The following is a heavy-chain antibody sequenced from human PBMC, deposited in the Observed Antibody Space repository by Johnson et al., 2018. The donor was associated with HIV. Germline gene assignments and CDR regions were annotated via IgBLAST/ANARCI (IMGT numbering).Heavy chain of an antibody. D-gene: IGHD4-23*01. CDR3: AKARHDYGGTDDAFDI. CDR2: ISGSGGST. CDR1: GFTFSSYG. V-gene: IGHV3-23*04. Sequence: VQLVESGGGLVQPGGSLRLSCAASGFTFSSYGMHWVRQAPGKGLEWVSAISGSGGSTYYADSVKGRFTISRDNSKNTLYLQMNSLRAEDTAVYYCAKARHDYGGTDDAFDIWGQGTMVTVSS. J-gene: IGHJ3*02.